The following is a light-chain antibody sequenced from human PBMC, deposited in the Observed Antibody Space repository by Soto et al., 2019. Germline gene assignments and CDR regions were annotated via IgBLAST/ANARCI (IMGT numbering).Light chain of an antibody. CDR2: EVS. V-gene: IGLV2-14*01. CDR1: SSDVGGYNY. CDR3: SSYTTSSTLRV. J-gene: IGLJ2*01. Sequence: QSVLTQPASVSGSPRQSITISCTGTSSDVGGYNYVSWYQQHPGKAPKLMIYEVSNRPSGVSNRFSGSKSGNTASLTISGLPAEDEAADYCSSYTTSSTLRVFGSGTKLTVL.